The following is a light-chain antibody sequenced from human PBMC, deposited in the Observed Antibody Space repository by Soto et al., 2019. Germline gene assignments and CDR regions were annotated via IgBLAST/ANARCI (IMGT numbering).Light chain of an antibody. CDR2: KAS. CDR3: QQYNSYWT. CDR1: QSISSW. J-gene: IGKJ1*01. Sequence: DIQMTQSPSTQSASVGDRVTITCRASQSISSWLAWYQQKPGKAPKLLIYKASSLESGVPSRFSGSGSGTEFPLIISSPQPDDFATYYCQQYNSYWTFGQGTKVEIK. V-gene: IGKV1-5*03.